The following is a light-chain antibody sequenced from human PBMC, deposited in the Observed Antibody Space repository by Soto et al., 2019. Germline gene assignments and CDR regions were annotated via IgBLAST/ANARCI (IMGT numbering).Light chain of an antibody. J-gene: IGLJ1*01. CDR1: SSNIGAGYD. Sequence: QAVVTQPPSVSGAPGQRVTISCTGSSSNIGAGYDVHWYQQLPRTAPKLLIYANNNRPSGVPDRFSGSKSGTSASLAITGLQAEDEADYYCQSYDSSLYGYVFGSGTKLTVL. V-gene: IGLV1-40*01. CDR2: ANN. CDR3: QSYDSSLYGYV.